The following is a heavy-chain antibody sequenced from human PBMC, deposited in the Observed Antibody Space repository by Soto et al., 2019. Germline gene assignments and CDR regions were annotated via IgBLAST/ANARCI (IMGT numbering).Heavy chain of an antibody. V-gene: IGHV4-30-4*01. CDR1: GGSISSGDYY. D-gene: IGHD3-10*01. Sequence: QVQLQESGPGLVKPSQTLSLTCTVSGGSISSGDYYWSWIRQPPGKGLEWIGYIYYSGSTYYNPSPKSRVTRAVDTSKNQFSLKLSSVTAADTAVYYCARRRSLFPTYYYGSGSSGDWFDPWGQGTLVTVSS. CDR3: ARRRSLFPTYYYGSGSSGDWFDP. J-gene: IGHJ5*02. CDR2: IYYSGST.